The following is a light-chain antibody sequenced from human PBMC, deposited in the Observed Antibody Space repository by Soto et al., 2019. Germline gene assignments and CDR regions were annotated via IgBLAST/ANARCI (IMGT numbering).Light chain of an antibody. V-gene: IGKV1-39*01. J-gene: IGKJ4*01. CDR1: QSISSY. CDR3: QQSYSTPPLT. CDR2: AAS. Sequence: DIQMTPSPSSLSASVGDRVTITCRASQSISSYLNWYQQKPGKAPKLLIYAASSLQSGVPSRFSGSGSGTDFTLAICSLQPEDFATYYCQQSYSTPPLTFGGGTKVEIK.